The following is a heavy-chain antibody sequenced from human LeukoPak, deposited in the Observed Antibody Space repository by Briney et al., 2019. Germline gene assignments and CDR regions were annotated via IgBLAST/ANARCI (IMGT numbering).Heavy chain of an antibody. V-gene: IGHV3-74*01. CDR2: INSDGSST. J-gene: IGHJ4*02. D-gene: IGHD3-22*01. CDR3: ARDSSYDSSGYRIDY. Sequence: GGSLRLSCAASGFTFSSYWMHWVRQAPVKGLVWVSRINSDGSSTSYADSVKGRFTISRDNAKNTLYLQMNSLRAEDTAVYYCARDSSYDSSGYRIDYWGQGTLVTVSS. CDR1: GFTFSSYW.